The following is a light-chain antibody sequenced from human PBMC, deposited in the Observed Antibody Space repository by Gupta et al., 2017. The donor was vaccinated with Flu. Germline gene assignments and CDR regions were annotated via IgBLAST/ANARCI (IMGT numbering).Light chain of an antibody. CDR1: QSLSSW. CDR2: KAS. CDR3: KQYDSYSLT. V-gene: IGKV1-5*03. Sequence: PSTLSAYVGDRVTITCRASQSLSSWLAWYQQKPGKAPNLLIHKASNLDSRVPSRFSGSGSGTDFPLTISSLLPDDFAPYYCKQYDSYSLTFGGGTKVEI. J-gene: IGKJ4*01.